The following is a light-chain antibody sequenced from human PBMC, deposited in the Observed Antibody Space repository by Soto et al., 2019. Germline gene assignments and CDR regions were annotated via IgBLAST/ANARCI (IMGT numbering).Light chain of an antibody. J-gene: IGKJ1*01. CDR3: QRYNIAPRT. Sequence: DIQMTQSPSSLSASVGDRVTITCLASQGISSYLAWYQQKPGKVPEVLIYAASTLQSGVPSRFSGSGSGTDFTLTISSLQPEDVATYYCQRYNIAPRTFGQGTKVEIK. V-gene: IGKV1-27*01. CDR1: QGISSY. CDR2: AAS.